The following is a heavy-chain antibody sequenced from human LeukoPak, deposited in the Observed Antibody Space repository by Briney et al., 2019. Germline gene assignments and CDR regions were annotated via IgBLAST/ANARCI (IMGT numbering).Heavy chain of an antibody. Sequence: ASVKVSCKASGYTFTSYGISWVRQAPGQGLEWMGWISAYNGNTNYAQKLQGRVTMTTDTSTSTAYMELRSLRSDDTVVYYCARDEGPDYYDSSGSFDYWGQGTLVTVSS. V-gene: IGHV1-18*01. J-gene: IGHJ4*02. CDR1: GYTFTSYG. D-gene: IGHD3-22*01. CDR3: ARDEGPDYYDSSGSFDY. CDR2: ISAYNGNT.